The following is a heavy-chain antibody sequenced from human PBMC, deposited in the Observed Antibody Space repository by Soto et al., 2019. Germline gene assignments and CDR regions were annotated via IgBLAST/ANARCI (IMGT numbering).Heavy chain of an antibody. CDR1: GFTFSSYS. Sequence: GSLRLSCAASGFTFSSYSMNWVRQAPGKGLEWVSSISSSSSYIYYADSVKGRFTISRDNAKNSLYLQINSLRAEDTAVYYCASTITRIYYYYGMDVWGQGTTVTVSS. D-gene: IGHD5-12*01. J-gene: IGHJ6*02. CDR2: ISSSSSYI. V-gene: IGHV3-21*01. CDR3: ASTITRIYYYYGMDV.